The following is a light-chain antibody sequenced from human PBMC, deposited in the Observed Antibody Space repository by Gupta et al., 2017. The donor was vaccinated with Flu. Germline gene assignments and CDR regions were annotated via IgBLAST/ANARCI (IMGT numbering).Light chain of an antibody. CDR2: GAS. CDR3: QQYNNWSPKT. J-gene: IGKJ1*01. V-gene: IGKV3-15*01. Sequence: EIVMTQSTATLSVSPGERATLSCRASQSVSSNLACYQQKPGQAPRLLIYGASTRATGIPARFSGSGAGTEFTITISSLQSEDFAVYYCQQYNNWSPKTFGQGTKVEIK. CDR1: QSVSSN.